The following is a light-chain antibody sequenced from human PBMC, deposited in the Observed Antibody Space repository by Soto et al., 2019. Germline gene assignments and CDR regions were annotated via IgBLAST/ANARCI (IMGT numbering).Light chain of an antibody. Sequence: EIVLAQSPGTLSLSPGDRATLSCRASQSVSSSSLAWYQQKPGQAPRLLIYDSSNRATGIPDRFNGGGSGTDFTPTISRLEPEDFAVYYCQQYGSSPQLTFGGGTKVDIK. V-gene: IGKV3-20*01. J-gene: IGKJ4*01. CDR2: DSS. CDR1: QSVSSSS. CDR3: QQYGSSPQLT.